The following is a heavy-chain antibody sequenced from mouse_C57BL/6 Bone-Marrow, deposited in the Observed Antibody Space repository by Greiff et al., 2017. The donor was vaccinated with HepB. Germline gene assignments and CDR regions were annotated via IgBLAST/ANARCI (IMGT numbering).Heavy chain of an antibody. D-gene: IGHD2-2*01. CDR3: TGLWLRQGSWFAY. CDR2: IRLKSDNYAT. CDR1: GFTFSNYW. J-gene: IGHJ3*01. Sequence: EVKLMESGGGLVQPGGSMKLSCVASGFTFSNYWMNWVRQSPEKGLEWVAQIRLKSDNYATHYAESVKGRFTISRDDSKSSVYLQMNNLRAEDTGIYYCTGLWLRQGSWFAYWGQGTLVTVSA. V-gene: IGHV6-3*01.